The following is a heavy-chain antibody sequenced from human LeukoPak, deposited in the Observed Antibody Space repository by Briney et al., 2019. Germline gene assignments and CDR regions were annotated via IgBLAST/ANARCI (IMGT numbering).Heavy chain of an antibody. CDR3: ATGFRGEQWLVLYAFDI. Sequence: ASVKVSCKVSGYTLTELSMHWVRQAPGKGLEWMGGFDPEDGETIYAQKFQGRVTMTEDTSTDTAYMELSSLRSEDTAVYYCATGFRGEQWLVLYAFDIWGQGTLVTVSS. CDR2: FDPEDGET. V-gene: IGHV1-24*01. CDR1: GYTLTELS. J-gene: IGHJ4*02. D-gene: IGHD6-19*01.